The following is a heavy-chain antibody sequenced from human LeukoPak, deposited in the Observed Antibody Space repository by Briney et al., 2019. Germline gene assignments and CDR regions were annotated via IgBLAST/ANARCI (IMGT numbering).Heavy chain of an antibody. J-gene: IGHJ3*02. CDR2: ISSSGSTI. CDR1: GFTFCSYE. D-gene: IGHD1-26*01. CDR3: AREGIVGAHDAFDI. Sequence: GGSLRLSCAASGFTFCSYEMNWVRQAPGKGLEWVSYISSSGSTIYYADSVKGRFTISRDNAKNSLYLQMNSLRAEDTAVYYCAREGIVGAHDAFDIWGQGTMVTVSS. V-gene: IGHV3-48*03.